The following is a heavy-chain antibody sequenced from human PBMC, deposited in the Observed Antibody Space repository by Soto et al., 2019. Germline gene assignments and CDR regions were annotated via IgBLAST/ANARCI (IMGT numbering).Heavy chain of an antibody. J-gene: IGHJ1*01. CDR1: GFSLSTSGVG. V-gene: IGHV2-5*02. D-gene: IGHD2-15*01. CDR3: AHSVGGGYDCSGGSCYPAEYFQH. Sequence: QITLKESGPTLVKPTQTLTLTCTFSGFSLSTSGVGVGWIRQPPGKALEWLALIYWDDDKRYSPSLKSRLTITKDTSKNQVVLTMTNMDPVDTATYYCAHSVGGGYDCSGGSCYPAEYFQHWGQGTLVTVSS. CDR2: IYWDDDK.